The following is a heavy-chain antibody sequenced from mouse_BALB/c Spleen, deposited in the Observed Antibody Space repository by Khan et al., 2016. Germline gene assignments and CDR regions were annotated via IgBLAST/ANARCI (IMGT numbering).Heavy chain of an antibody. V-gene: IGHV14-3*02. CDR1: GFNIKDTY. D-gene: IGHD2-4*01. Sequence: VQLQQPGAELVKPGASVKLSCTASGFNIKDTYMHWVKQRPEQGLEWIGRIDPANGNTKYDPKVQGKATITADTSSNTAYLQLSSLTSEDTAVYYWARSRLRVYYFDYWGQGTTLTVSS. CDR2: IDPANGNT. J-gene: IGHJ2*01. CDR3: ARSRLRVYYFDY.